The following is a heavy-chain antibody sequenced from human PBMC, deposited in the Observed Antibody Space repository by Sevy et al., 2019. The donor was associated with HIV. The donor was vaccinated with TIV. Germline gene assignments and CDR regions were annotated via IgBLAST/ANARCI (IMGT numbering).Heavy chain of an antibody. D-gene: IGHD6-13*01. CDR1: GFTFSTYT. J-gene: IGHJ6*02. CDR3: AKGDSTFYGMDV. V-gene: IGHV3-23*01. CDR2: ISGSGGST. Sequence: GGSLRLSCAASGFTFSTYTMNWVRQAPGKGLEWVSAISGSGGSTYYADSVKGRFTISRDKSKNTLYLQMNNPRAEDTAVYYCAKGDSTFYGMDVWGQGTTVTVSS.